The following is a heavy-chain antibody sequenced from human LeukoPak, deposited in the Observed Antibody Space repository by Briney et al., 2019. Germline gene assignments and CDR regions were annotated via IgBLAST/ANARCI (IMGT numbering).Heavy chain of an antibody. V-gene: IGHV3-9*01. D-gene: IGHD1-14*01. CDR3: ATDTGY. J-gene: IGHJ4*02. CDR2: ISWNSGSI. Sequence: GGSLRLSCAASGFTFSSYGMHWVRQAPGKGLEWVSGISWNSGSIGYADSVKGRFTISRDNAKNSLYLQMNSLRAEDTALYYCATDTGYWGQGTLVTVSS. CDR1: GFTFSSYG.